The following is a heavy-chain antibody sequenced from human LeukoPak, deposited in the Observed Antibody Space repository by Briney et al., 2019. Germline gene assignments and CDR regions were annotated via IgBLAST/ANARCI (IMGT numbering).Heavy chain of an antibody. Sequence: SETLSLTCTVSGGSIRSSSYNWGWIRQPPVKGLEWIGSIHYTGNTFYDQSLKSRVTISVDTSKNQFSLKLSSVTAADTAVYYCARTGGSFYFYYYMDVWGKGTTVTVSS. D-gene: IGHD3-10*01. CDR1: GGSIRSSSYN. V-gene: IGHV4-39*07. CDR2: IHYTGNT. CDR3: ARTGGSFYFYYYMDV. J-gene: IGHJ6*03.